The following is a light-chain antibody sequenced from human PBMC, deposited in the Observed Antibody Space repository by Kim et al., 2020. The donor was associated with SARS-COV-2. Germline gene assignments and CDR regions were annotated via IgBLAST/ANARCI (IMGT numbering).Light chain of an antibody. CDR2: GVS. J-gene: IGKJ5*01. V-gene: IGKV3-20*01. CDR1: QSINKD. CDR3: QQYGRSLT. Sequence: EIVLTQSPGTLSLCPGESATLSCRATQSINKDLAWYQQKPGQAPRLLIYGVSNRLSGIPDRFGGSGSGTDFTLTISRLEAEDFAVYYCQQYGRSLTFGQGTRLEIK.